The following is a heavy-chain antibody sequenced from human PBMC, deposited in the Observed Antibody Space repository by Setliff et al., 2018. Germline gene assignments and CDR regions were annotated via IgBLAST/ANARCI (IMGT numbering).Heavy chain of an antibody. J-gene: IGHJ4*02. CDR2: ISSSSTYI. D-gene: IGHD3-10*01. V-gene: IGHV3-21*01. CDR1: GFSFSDYS. Sequence: GESLKISCAASGFSFSDYSMNWVRQAPGKGLEWVSSISSSSTYIFYADSVRGRFTVSRDNAKNSLYLQMNSLRAEDTAIYYCGPGAKGLLENWGQGTLVTVSS. CDR3: GPGAKGLLEN.